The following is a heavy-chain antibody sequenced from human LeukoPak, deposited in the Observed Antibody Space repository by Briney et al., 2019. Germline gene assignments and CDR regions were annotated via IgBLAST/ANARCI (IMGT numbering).Heavy chain of an antibody. CDR1: GGSISSSSYY. J-gene: IGHJ4*02. Sequence: SETLSLTCTVSGGSISSSSYYWGWLRQPPGKVLEWVGSIYYSGSTYYNPSLKSRVTISVDTSKNQFSLKLSSVTAADTAVYYCAREDSAAPGDYWGQGTLVTVSS. V-gene: IGHV4-39*07. CDR3: AREDSAAPGDY. D-gene: IGHD2-21*01. CDR2: IYYSGST.